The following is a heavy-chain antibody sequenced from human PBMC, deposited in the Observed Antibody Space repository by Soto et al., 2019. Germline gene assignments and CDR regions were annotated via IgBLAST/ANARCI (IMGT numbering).Heavy chain of an antibody. Sequence: EVQLVESGGGLVKPGGSLRLSCAASGFTFSSYSMNWVRQAPGKGLEWVSSISSSSSYIYYADSVKGRFTISRDNAKNSLYLQMNSLRAEDTAVYYCASLIVGATNWFVPWGQGTLVTVSS. V-gene: IGHV3-21*01. CDR1: GFTFSSYS. J-gene: IGHJ5*02. CDR3: ASLIVGATNWFVP. D-gene: IGHD1-26*01. CDR2: ISSSSSYI.